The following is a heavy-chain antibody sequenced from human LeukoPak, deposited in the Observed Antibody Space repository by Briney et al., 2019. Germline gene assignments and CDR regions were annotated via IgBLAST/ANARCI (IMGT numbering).Heavy chain of an antibody. CDR1: GYTFTSYY. CDR3: ARDADYGGNSPHYYYYYGMDV. CDR2: INPSGGST. D-gene: IGHD4-23*01. V-gene: IGHV1-46*01. Sequence: ASVKVSCTASGYTFTSYYMHWVRQAPGQGLEWMGIINPSGGSTSYAQKFQGRVTMTRDTSTSTAYMELSSLRSEDTAVYYCARDADYGGNSPHYYYYYGMDVWGQGTTVTVSS. J-gene: IGHJ6*02.